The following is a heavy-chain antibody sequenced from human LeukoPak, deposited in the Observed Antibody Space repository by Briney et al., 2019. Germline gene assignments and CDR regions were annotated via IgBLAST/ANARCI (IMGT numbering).Heavy chain of an antibody. CDR1: GTTFTSYT. CDR3: ARQGLGHKYFFDY. CDR2: INAGDGDT. V-gene: IGHV1-3*01. Sequence: GASVRVSCKTSGTTFTSYTIHWVRQAPGQRLEWMSWINAGDGDTKYSQIFQGRVSFTRDTSASIAYMDLSSLRSEDTAIYFCARQGLGHKYFFDYWGQGSLVTVSS. J-gene: IGHJ4*02. D-gene: IGHD6-19*01.